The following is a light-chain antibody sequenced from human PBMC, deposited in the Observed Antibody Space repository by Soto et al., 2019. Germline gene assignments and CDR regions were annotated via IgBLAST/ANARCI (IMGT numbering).Light chain of an antibody. V-gene: IGKV3-15*01. J-gene: IGKJ1*01. CDR2: GAS. Sequence: IVLTQSPATLSVSPGDRVTLSCRASQSVDINLAWYQQRPGQAPRLLVYGASTKAADLPGRFSGRGSGTEFTLTINNLQSEDFAVYYCQQYRNWPRTFGQGTKVDIK. CDR1: QSVDIN. CDR3: QQYRNWPRT.